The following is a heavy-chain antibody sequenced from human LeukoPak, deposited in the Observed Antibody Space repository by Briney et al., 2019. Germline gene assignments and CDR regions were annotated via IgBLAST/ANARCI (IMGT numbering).Heavy chain of an antibody. V-gene: IGHV3-23*01. CDR3: AKDSAFYYIDV. Sequence: GGSLRLSCAGSGFTFSNFAVNWVRQAPGQGLEWVSIISGSGDTTHYTDSVKGRFTVSRDNSKNTLYLQMNSLKGDDTAVYYCAKDSAFYYIDVWGKGTTVIISS. CDR2: ISGSGDTT. J-gene: IGHJ6*03. D-gene: IGHD3-10*01. CDR1: GFTFSNFA.